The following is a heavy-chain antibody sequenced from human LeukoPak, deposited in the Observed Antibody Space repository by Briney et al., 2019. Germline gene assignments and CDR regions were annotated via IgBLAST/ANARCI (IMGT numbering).Heavy chain of an antibody. V-gene: IGHV4-38-2*02. J-gene: IGHJ6*03. D-gene: IGHD2-21*01. CDR2: IYTSGST. Sequence: SETLSLTCTVSGYSIRSGHYWGWIRQPAGKGLEWIGRIYTSGSTNYNPSLKSRVTISVDTSKNQFSLRLTSVIAADTAVYFCARVGYYPDYYMDVWGKGTTVTVSS. CDR1: GYSIRSGHY. CDR3: ARVGYYPDYYMDV.